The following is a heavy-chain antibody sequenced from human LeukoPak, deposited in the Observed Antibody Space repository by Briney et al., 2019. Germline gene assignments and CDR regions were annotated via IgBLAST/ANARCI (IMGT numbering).Heavy chain of an antibody. CDR2: IFNSKTT. CDR3: ARDSGYSSGWHDEDV. V-gene: IGHV4-59*13. CDR1: GGSISKNY. D-gene: IGHD6-19*01. J-gene: IGHJ6*04. Sequence: SETLSLTCTVSGGSISKNYWSWIRQPPGKGLEWIGHIFNSKTTKYNPSLKSRVTISVDMSKNQFSLKLSSVTAADTAVYYCARDSGYSSGWHDEDVWGKGTTVTVSS.